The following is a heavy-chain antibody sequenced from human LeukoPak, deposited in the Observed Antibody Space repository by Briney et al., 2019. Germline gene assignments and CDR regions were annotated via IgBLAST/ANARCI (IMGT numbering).Heavy chain of an antibody. V-gene: IGHV4-59*01. Sequence: PSETLSLTCTVSGGSISSYYWSWIRQPPGKGLEWIGYIYYSESTNYNPSLKSRVTISVDTSKNQFSLKLSSVTAADTAVYYCARVGVALRYFDWSYHFDYWGQGTLVTVSS. J-gene: IGHJ4*02. CDR1: GGSISSYY. D-gene: IGHD3-9*01. CDR2: IYYSEST. CDR3: ARVGVALRYFDWSYHFDY.